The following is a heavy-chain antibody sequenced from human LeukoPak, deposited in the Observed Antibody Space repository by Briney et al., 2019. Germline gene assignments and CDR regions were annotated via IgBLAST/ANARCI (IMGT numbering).Heavy chain of an antibody. CDR3: ARDGHSYGFFDY. CDR2: ISGRSSSI. CDR1: GFTFSNYN. V-gene: IGHV3-21*01. J-gene: IGHJ4*02. Sequence: PGGSLRLSCTASGFTFSNYNMNWVRQAPGKGLEWVSSISGRSSSIHYADSVKGRFTISRDNAKNSLYLQMNSLRGEDTAVYYCARDGHSYGFFDYWGQGTLVIVSS. D-gene: IGHD5-18*01.